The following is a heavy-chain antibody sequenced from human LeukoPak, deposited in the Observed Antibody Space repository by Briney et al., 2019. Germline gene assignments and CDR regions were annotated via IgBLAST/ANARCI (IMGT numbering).Heavy chain of an antibody. J-gene: IGHJ6*03. D-gene: IGHD3-22*01. Sequence: SETLSLTCTVSGGSIRSYYWNWIRQPPGKGLEWIGYIYYSGSTNYNPSLKSRVTISVDTSKNQFSLKLSSVTAADTAVYYCARGPDSSGYSYTYYYYYMDVWGKGTTVTISS. V-gene: IGHV4-59*01. CDR2: IYYSGST. CDR1: GGSIRSYY. CDR3: ARGPDSSGYSYTYYYYYMDV.